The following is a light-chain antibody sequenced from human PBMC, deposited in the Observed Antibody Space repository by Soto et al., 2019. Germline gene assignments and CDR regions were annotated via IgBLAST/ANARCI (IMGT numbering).Light chain of an antibody. V-gene: IGKV3-20*01. J-gene: IGKJ3*01. CDR1: QSVGSNY. CDR3: QQYATTPFT. CDR2: GAS. Sequence: EIVLTQCPGTLSLSLGERATVSCRASQSVGSNYLAWYQRKPGQAPRLLIYGASSRATGIPDRFSGSGSGTDFTLTISRLEREDFSVYYCQQYATTPFTFGPGTKVDIK.